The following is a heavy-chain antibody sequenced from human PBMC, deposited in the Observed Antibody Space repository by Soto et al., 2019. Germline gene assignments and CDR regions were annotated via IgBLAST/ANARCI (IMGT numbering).Heavy chain of an antibody. V-gene: IGHV4-31*03. CDR3: ARVIRGLAGSFDY. Sequence: QVQLQESGPGLVKPSQTLSLTCIVSGGSISSGDYYWSWIRQHPGKGLEWIGTIYFSGNTYYNPSLKSRVTTAVDTSKNHFSLKLSSVNAADTAVYYCARVIRGLAGSFDYWGQGTLVTVSS. D-gene: IGHD6-13*01. J-gene: IGHJ4*02. CDR1: GGSISSGDYY. CDR2: IYFSGNT.